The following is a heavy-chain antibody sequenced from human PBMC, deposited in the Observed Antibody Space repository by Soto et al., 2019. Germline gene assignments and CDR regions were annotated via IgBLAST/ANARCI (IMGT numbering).Heavy chain of an antibody. J-gene: IGHJ3*02. D-gene: IGHD3-16*01. CDR2: MWYDGTNK. V-gene: IGHV3-33*01. CDR3: ARDATFGTKGGSFDI. Sequence: GGSLRLSCAASGFTFRIYSMHWVRQSPGKGLEWVAVMWYDGTNKYYGESVKGRFTISRDNSENALYLQMNSLRVEDTAVYYCARDATFGTKGGSFDIWGHGTLVTVSS. CDR1: GFTFRIYS.